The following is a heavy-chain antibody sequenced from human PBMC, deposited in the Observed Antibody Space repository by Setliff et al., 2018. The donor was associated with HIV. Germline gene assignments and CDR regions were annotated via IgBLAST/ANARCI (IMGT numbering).Heavy chain of an antibody. CDR1: GGSIRTGNYY. J-gene: IGHJ4*02. CDR2: IHTTGSI. CDR3: ARDGGGSGWSLGEFDF. Sequence: SETLSLTCTVSGGSIRTGNYYWNWIRQPAGKGLEWIGHIHTTGSITYNPSLRSRVTISLDMSKNQVSLSLASVTAADTAVYYCARDGGGSGWSLGEFDFWGQGTLVTSPQ. D-gene: IGHD6-19*01. V-gene: IGHV4-61*09.